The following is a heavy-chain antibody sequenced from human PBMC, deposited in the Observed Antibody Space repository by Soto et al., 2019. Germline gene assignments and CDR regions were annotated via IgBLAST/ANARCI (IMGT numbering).Heavy chain of an antibody. CDR1: GGTFSSDA. D-gene: IGHD3-10*01. Sequence: QVQLVQSGAEVKKPGSSVKVSCKASGGTFSSDAIIWVRQAPGRGLEWMGGIIPISGTTNYAQKFQGRVTITADESTSTVYMELSSLRSEDTAVYYCARDVGDMVRGVMGFFDYWGQGTLVTVSS. J-gene: IGHJ4*02. V-gene: IGHV1-69*01. CDR2: IIPISGTT. CDR3: ARDVGDMVRGVMGFFDY.